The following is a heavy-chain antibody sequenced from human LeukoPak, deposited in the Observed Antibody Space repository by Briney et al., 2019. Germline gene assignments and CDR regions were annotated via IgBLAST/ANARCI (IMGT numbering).Heavy chain of an antibody. Sequence: SVKVSCKASGGTFSSYAISWVRQAPGQGLEWMGRIIPIFGIANYAQEFQGRVTITADKSTSTAYMELSSLRSEDTAVYYCARSETELYYFDYWGQGTLVTVSS. V-gene: IGHV1-69*04. D-gene: IGHD3-10*01. CDR2: IIPIFGIA. J-gene: IGHJ4*02. CDR3: ARSETELYYFDY. CDR1: GGTFSSYA.